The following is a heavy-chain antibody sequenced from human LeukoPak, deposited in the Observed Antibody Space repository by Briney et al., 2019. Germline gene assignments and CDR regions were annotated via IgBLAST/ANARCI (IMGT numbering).Heavy chain of an antibody. V-gene: IGHV4-34*01. CDR3: ARGYSSGWPWYFDL. D-gene: IGHD6-19*01. Sequence: SETLSLTCAVYGGSFSGCYWSWIRQPPGKGLEWIGEINHSGSTNYNPSLKSRVTISVDTSKNQFSLKLSSVTAADTAVYYCARGYSSGWPWYFDLWGRGTLVTVSS. CDR2: INHSGST. CDR1: GGSFSGCY. J-gene: IGHJ2*01.